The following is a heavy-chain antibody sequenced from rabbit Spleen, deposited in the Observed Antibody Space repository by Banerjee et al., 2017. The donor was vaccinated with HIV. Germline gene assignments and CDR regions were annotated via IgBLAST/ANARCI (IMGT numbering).Heavy chain of an antibody. CDR2: SYAGSSGFT. D-gene: IGHD8-1*01. J-gene: IGHJ6*01. CDR3: ARDTGSSFSSYGMDL. CDR1: GVSFSYSSY. V-gene: IGHV1S40*01. Sequence: QSLEESGGDLVKPGASLTLTCTASGVSFSYSSYMCWVRQAPGKGLEWIACSYAGSSGFTYSATWATGRFTISKTSSTTVTLQMTSLTVADTATYFCARDTGSSFSSYGMDLWGPGTLVTVS.